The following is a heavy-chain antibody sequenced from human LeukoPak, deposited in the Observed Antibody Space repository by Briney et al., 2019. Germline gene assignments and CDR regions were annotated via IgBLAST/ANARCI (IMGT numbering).Heavy chain of an antibody. D-gene: IGHD3/OR15-3a*01. CDR2: ISDSGGST. CDR1: GITLNNYG. V-gene: IGHV3-23*01. J-gene: IGHJ4*02. Sequence: GSLRLSCAVSGITLNNYGMTWVRQAPGKGLEWVAGISDSGGSTKYAGSVKGRFTISRDNPKNTLYLQMNSLRAEDTAVYFCAKRGVVIRVILVGFHKEAYYFESWGQGALVTVSS. CDR3: AKRGVVIRVILVGFHKEAYYFES.